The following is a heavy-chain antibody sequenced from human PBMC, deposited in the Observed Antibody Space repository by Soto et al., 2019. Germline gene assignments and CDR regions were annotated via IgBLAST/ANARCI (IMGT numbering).Heavy chain of an antibody. D-gene: IGHD2-15*01. J-gene: IGHJ4*02. Sequence: EVQLLESGGGLVQPGGSLRLSCAASGFTFSSYAMSWVRQAPGKGLEWVSTITISGGSTYYADSVKGRFTISRDNSKNTLYMQMNSLRAEDTAVYYCAKGSGYCSGGGCYAPTDYWGQGTLVTVSS. CDR2: ITISGGST. CDR3: AKGSGYCSGGGCYAPTDY. CDR1: GFTFSSYA. V-gene: IGHV3-23*01.